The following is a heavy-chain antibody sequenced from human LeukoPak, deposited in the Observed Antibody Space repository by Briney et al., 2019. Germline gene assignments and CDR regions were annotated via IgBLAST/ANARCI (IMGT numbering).Heavy chain of an antibody. V-gene: IGHV4-34*01. J-gene: IGHJ4*02. Sequence: SETLSLTCAVYGGSFSGYYWSWFRQPPGKGLEWIGEINHSGSTNYNPSLKSRVTISVDTSKNQFSLKLSSVTAADTAVYYCASGSSGWLHWGQGTLVTVSS. CDR1: GGSFSGYY. CDR3: ASGSSGWLH. D-gene: IGHD6-19*01. CDR2: INHSGST.